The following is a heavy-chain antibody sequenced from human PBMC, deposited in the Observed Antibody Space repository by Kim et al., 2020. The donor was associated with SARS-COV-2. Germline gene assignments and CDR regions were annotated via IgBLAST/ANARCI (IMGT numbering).Heavy chain of an antibody. Sequence: VNVRFTISRHNSKNTLYLQMISLRAEDTAVYYCARDTNGYYPGYYYYGMDVWGQGTTVTVSS. J-gene: IGHJ6*02. V-gene: IGHV3-53*04. D-gene: IGHD3-22*01. CDR3: ARDTNGYYPGYYYYGMDV.